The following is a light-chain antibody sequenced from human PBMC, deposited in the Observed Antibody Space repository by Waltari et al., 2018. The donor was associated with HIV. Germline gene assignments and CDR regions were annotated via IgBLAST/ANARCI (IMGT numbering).Light chain of an antibody. CDR1: QGISSY. CDR2: AAS. Sequence: DIHLTQSPSFLSASVGDRVTITCRASQGISSYLAWYQQKPGKAPKLLIYAASTLQSGVPSRFSGSGSGTEFTLTISSLQPEDSATYYCQQLSSYPQTFGQGTKVEIK. V-gene: IGKV1-9*01. J-gene: IGKJ1*01. CDR3: QQLSSYPQT.